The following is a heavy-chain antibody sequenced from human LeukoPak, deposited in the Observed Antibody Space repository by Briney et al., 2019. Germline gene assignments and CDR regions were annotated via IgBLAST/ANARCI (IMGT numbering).Heavy chain of an antibody. D-gene: IGHD3-22*01. Sequence: ASVKVSCKASGYTFTSYGISWVRQAPGQGLEWMGWISAYNGNTNYAQKLQGRVTMTTDTSTSTAYMELSSLRSEDMAVYYCARGYYYDSSGYDFWGQGTLVTVSS. CDR1: GYTFTSYG. CDR3: ARGYYYDSSGYDF. J-gene: IGHJ4*02. CDR2: ISAYNGNT. V-gene: IGHV1-18*03.